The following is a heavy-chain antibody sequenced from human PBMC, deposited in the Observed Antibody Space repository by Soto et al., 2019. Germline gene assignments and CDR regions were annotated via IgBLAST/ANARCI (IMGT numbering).Heavy chain of an antibody. J-gene: IGHJ5*02. CDR2: IIPILGIA. V-gene: IGHV1-69*02. Sequence: SVKVSCKASGGTFSSYTISWVRQAPGQGLEWMGRIIPILGIANYAQKFQGRVTITADKSTSTAYMELSSLRSEDTAVYYCARGYDSSGYYPINYNWFDPWGQGTLVTVSS. D-gene: IGHD3-22*01. CDR1: GGTFSSYT. CDR3: ARGYDSSGYYPINYNWFDP.